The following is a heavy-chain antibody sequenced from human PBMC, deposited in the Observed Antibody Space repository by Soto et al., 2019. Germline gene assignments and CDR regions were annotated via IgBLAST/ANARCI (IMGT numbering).Heavy chain of an antibody. J-gene: IGHJ4*02. Sequence: PSETLSVTCTVSGGSVTGFYWSWIRQPPGKGLEWIGYIFHSGSSNYNPSLKSRVTISVDTSKSQISLRLTSVTAADTAVYYCARAPSLGVAHIDYWGQGTLVTVSS. CDR3: ARAPSLGVAHIDY. CDR1: GGSVTGFY. D-gene: IGHD3-3*01. CDR2: IFHSGSS. V-gene: IGHV4-59*02.